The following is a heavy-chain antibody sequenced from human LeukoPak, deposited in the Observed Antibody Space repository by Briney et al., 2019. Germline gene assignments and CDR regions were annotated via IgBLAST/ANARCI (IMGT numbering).Heavy chain of an antibody. D-gene: IGHD6-19*01. CDR2: INPISGGT. CDR3: ARDSCGVAGTYFFDY. Sequence: GAAVKVSRKASGYTFTANYIHWVRQPPGQGLEGMGWINPISGGTIYAQKFQDTFTVTSGTSLNTDYIELSGLRSEGTAVYYCARDSCGVAGTYFFDYWGQGSLVTVSS. J-gene: IGHJ4*02. CDR1: GYTFTANY. V-gene: IGHV1-2*02.